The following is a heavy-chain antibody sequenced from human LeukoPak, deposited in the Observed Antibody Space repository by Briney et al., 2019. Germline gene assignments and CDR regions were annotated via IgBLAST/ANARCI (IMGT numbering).Heavy chain of an antibody. D-gene: IGHD3-3*01. CDR1: RYSNSRGYY. CDR2: SYLCESI. J-gene: IGHJ6*03. CDR3: ARVEGSDYGFWSVYLDV. Sequence: SETLSLTCTFSRYSNSRGYYWGWIRQPPGKGLGWIGSSYLCESIYYNPSLQSRVTISVDKYKHLFALKLSSGTAADTAVYCCARVEGSDYGFWSVYLDVWGKGTRVSVSS. V-gene: IGHV4-38-2*02.